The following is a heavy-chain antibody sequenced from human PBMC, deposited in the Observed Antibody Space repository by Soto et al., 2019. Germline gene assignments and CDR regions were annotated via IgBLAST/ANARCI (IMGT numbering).Heavy chain of an antibody. J-gene: IGHJ4*02. D-gene: IGHD5-12*01. CDR1: GYTFTGYY. V-gene: IGHV1-2*02. Sequence: QVQLVQSGAEVKKPGASVKVSCKASGYTFTGYYMHWVRQAPGQGLEWMGWINPNSGGTNYAQKFQGRVTMTRDTSTSTVYMELSSLRSEDTAVYYCARDPKDGYKGFHWGQGTLVTVSS. CDR2: INPNSGGT. CDR3: ARDPKDGYKGFH.